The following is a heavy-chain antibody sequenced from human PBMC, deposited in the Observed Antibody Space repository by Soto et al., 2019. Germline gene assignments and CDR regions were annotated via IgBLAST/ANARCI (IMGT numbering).Heavy chain of an antibody. D-gene: IGHD3-22*01. CDR2: IYYSGST. Sequence: QVQLQESGPGLVKPSQTLSLTCTVSGGSISSGDYYWSWIRQPPGKGLEWIGYIYYSGSTYYNPSLKSRVTISVDTSKNQFSLKLSSVTAADTAVYYCARGSSYYDSSGYPPVIYFDYWGQGTLVTVSS. V-gene: IGHV4-30-4*01. CDR1: GGSISSGDYY. CDR3: ARGSSYYDSSGYPPVIYFDY. J-gene: IGHJ4*02.